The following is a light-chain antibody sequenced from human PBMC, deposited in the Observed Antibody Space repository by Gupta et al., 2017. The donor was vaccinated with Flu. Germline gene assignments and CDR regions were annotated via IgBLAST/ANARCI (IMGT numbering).Light chain of an antibody. CDR3: QQWHYSSWT. Sequence: TRSLFPGERATLSCRARQFARQSSNIAWHQQKPGQAPRLLIYRAPGSATGVPDRFSGSQSGIAFTLTISRLEPQDFAVSYSQQWHYSSWTFGQGTKVEVK. J-gene: IGKJ1*01. CDR1: QFARQSSN. CDR2: RAP. V-gene: IGKV3-20*01.